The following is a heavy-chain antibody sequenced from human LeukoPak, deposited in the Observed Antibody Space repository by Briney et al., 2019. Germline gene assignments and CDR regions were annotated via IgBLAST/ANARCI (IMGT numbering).Heavy chain of an antibody. CDR1: GGSISSYY. Sequence: SETLSLTCTVSGGSISSYYWSWIRQPPGKGLEWIGYIYYSGSTNYNPSLKSRVTISVDTSKNQFSLKLSSVTAADTAVYYCAREARFSNYYDSSGLDYWGQEPLVPVSS. CDR3: AREARFSNYYDSSGLDY. J-gene: IGHJ4*02. D-gene: IGHD3-22*01. CDR2: IYYSGST. V-gene: IGHV4-59*01.